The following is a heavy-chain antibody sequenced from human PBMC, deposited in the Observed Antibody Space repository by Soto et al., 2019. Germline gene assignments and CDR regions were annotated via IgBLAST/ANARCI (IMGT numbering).Heavy chain of an antibody. CDR2: IKQDGSEK. D-gene: IGHD4-17*01. CDR3: ARDDYGDYVDY. J-gene: IGHJ4*02. CDR1: GFTFSSYW. V-gene: IGHV3-7*03. Sequence: GGSLRLSCAASGFTFSSYWMICFRQAPGKGLEWVANIKQDGSEKYYVDSVKGRFTISRDNAKNSLYLQMNSLRAEDTAVYYCARDDYGDYVDYWGQGTLVTVSS.